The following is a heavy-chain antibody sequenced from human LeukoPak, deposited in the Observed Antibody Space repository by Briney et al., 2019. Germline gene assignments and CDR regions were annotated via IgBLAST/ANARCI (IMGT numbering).Heavy chain of an antibody. Sequence: PSETLSLTCTVSGGSISSYYWSWIRQPAGKGLEWIGRIYTSGSTNCNPSLKSRVTMSVDTSKNQFSLKLSSVTAADTAVYYCATALYSSGWYYFDYWGQGTLVTVSS. CDR2: IYTSGST. CDR3: ATALYSSGWYYFDY. D-gene: IGHD6-19*01. CDR1: GGSISSYY. J-gene: IGHJ4*02. V-gene: IGHV4-4*07.